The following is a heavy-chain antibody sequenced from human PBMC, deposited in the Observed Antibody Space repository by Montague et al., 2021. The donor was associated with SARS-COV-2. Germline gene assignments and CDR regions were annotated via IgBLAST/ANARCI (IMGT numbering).Heavy chain of an antibody. CDR2: IYNGGST. D-gene: IGHD2-15*01. V-gene: IGHV4-39*01. Sequence: SETLSLTCTVSGDSIRSGDYSWGWVRQPPGKGLEWIGYIYNGGSTVENPSLKGRDTIFVDTSKNQFSLKLSSVTAADTAVYYCATRTRYPQNDFGFWGQGTLLTPSS. CDR1: GDSIRSGDYS. CDR3: ATRTRYPQNDFGF. J-gene: IGHJ4*02.